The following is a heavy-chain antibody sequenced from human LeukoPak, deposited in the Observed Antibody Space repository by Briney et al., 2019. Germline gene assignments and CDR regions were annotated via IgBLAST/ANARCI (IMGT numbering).Heavy chain of an antibody. J-gene: IGHJ5*02. D-gene: IGHD2-2*01. Sequence: SQTLSLTCAISGDSVSSTSATWNRIRQSPSRGPEWLGRTYYRSKWSSDYAVSVKGRITVKSDTSKNQFSLQLNSVTPEDTAVYYCARGPGWVDPWGQGTLVTVSS. CDR3: ARGPGWVDP. CDR1: GDSVSSTSAT. CDR2: TYYRSKWSS. V-gene: IGHV6-1*01.